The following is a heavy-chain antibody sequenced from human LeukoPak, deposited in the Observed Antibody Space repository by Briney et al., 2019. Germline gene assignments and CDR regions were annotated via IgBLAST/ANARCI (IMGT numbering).Heavy chain of an antibody. CDR1: GGSISSHY. D-gene: IGHD6-13*01. Sequence: SDTLSLTCTVSGGSISSHYWIWIRLPPGTAMEWVGYVYYSGSTNYNPSLKSRVIISVDTTKNQFSLKLSSVTAADTAVYYWARDRRVAAQTGVFNWFDPWGQGTLVTVSS. CDR3: ARDRRVAAQTGVFNWFDP. V-gene: IGHV4-59*11. CDR2: VYYSGST. J-gene: IGHJ5*02.